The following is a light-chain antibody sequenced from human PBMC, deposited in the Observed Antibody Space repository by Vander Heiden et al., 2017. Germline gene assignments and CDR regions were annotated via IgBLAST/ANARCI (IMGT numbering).Light chain of an antibody. J-gene: IGLJ1*01. CDR1: ISDVGGYNY. CDR3: SSYAGSNNLV. V-gene: IGLV2-8*01. Sequence: QSALTQPPSASGSPGQSVTISCTGTISDVGGYNYVSWYQPPPGKAPKLMIYEVSKRPSGVPDRFSGSKSGNTASLTVSGLQAEDAADYYCSSYAGSNNLVFGTGTKVTVL. CDR2: EVS.